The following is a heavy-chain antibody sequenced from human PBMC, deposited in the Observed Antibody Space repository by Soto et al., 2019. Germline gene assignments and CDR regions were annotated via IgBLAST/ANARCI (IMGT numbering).Heavy chain of an antibody. D-gene: IGHD3-3*01. CDR1: GFSFGDYA. J-gene: IGHJ4*02. Sequence: GGSLRLSCSAFGFSFGDYAITWVRQAPGKGLEWVGFIRRRAYGESTEYAASVKDRFTISRDDSKRIAYLQMHSLRIEDTAVYYCVRNRRDFWTGYSFFDQWGQGTQVTVSS. V-gene: IGHV3-49*04. CDR3: VRNRRDFWTGYSFFDQ. CDR2: IRRRAYGEST.